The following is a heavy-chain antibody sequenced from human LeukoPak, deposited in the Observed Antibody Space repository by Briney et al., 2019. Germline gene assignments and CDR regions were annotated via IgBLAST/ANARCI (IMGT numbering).Heavy chain of an antibody. CDR2: IYYSGCT. CDR3: ARVPSRQEGYNDFDY. Sequence: SETLSLTCTVSGGSVSSSSYYWSWIRQPPGKGLGWIAYIYYSGCTNYNPSLKSRVTIAADTSKNQFSLKLSSVTAADTAVYYCARVPSRQEGYNDFDYWGQGTLVTVSS. J-gene: IGHJ4*02. CDR1: GGSVSSSSYY. D-gene: IGHD5-24*01. V-gene: IGHV4-61*01.